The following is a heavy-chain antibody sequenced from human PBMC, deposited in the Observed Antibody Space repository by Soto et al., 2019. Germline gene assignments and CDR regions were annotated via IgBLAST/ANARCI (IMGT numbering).Heavy chain of an antibody. D-gene: IGHD2-15*01. J-gene: IGHJ6*02. Sequence: QITLKESGPTLVKPTQTLTLTCTFSGFSLSTSGVGVAWIRQPPGKALEWLALIYWDDDKRYRPSLETRLTIPQEPSKKQVVVNNAHLDSVDTATYYCAYLPCSGGSCYWFSYSGMDVWGQGTTVTVSS. CDR1: GFSLSTSGVG. V-gene: IGHV2-5*02. CDR2: IYWDDDK. CDR3: AYLPCSGGSCYWFSYSGMDV.